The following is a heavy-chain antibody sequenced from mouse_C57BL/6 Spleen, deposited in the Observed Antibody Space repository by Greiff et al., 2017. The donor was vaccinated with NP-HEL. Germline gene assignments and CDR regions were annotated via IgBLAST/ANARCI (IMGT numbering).Heavy chain of an antibody. CDR1: GYTFTSYW. V-gene: IGHV1-64*01. Sequence: VQLQQPGAELVKPGASVKLSCKASGYTFTSYWMHWVKQRPGQGLEWIGMIHPNSGSTNYNEKLKSKATLTVDKSSSTAYMQLSSLTSEDSAVYYCARGDDGPRGYFDYWGQGTTLTVSS. D-gene: IGHD2-3*01. CDR3: ARGDDGPRGYFDY. CDR2: IHPNSGST. J-gene: IGHJ2*01.